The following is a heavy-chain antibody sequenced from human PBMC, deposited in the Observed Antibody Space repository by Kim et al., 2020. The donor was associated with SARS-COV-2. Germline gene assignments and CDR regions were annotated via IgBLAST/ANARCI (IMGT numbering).Heavy chain of an antibody. CDR1: GFTFSSYG. Sequence: GGSLRLSCAASGFTFSSYGMHWVRQAPGKGLEWVAVIWYDGSNKYYADSVKGRFTISRDNSKNTLYLQMNSLRAEDTAVYYCARDKTETGGYGDYYYYGMDVWGQGTTVTVSS. CDR3: ARDKTETGGYGDYYYYGMDV. V-gene: IGHV3-33*01. J-gene: IGHJ6*02. CDR2: IWYDGSNK. D-gene: IGHD4-17*01.